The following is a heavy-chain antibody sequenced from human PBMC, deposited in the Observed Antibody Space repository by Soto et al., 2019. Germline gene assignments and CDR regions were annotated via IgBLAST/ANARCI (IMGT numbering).Heavy chain of an antibody. CDR1: GYSFTNYW. V-gene: IGHV5-51*01. CDR2: IYPGDSDT. J-gene: IGHJ4*02. D-gene: IGHD6-19*01. Sequence: GESLKISCKASGYSFTNYWIGWVRQMPGEGLEWMGTIYPGDSDTRYSPSFKGQVAFSVDTSINTAYLHWTSLKASDTAVYYCAIQHPLDSSAWYNWGQGTVVTVSS. CDR3: AIQHPLDSSAWYN.